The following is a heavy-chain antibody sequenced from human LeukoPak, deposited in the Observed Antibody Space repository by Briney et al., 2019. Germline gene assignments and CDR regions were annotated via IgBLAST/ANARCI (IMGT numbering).Heavy chain of an antibody. D-gene: IGHD1-26*01. CDR2: ISGSGGGT. J-gene: IGHJ4*02. Sequence: PGGSLRLSCAASGFTFSSYAMSWVRQAPGKGLKWVSAISGSGGGTYYADSVKGRFTISRDNSKNTLYLQVNSLRAEDTAVYYCAKDPRGSFSFDYWGQGTLVTVSS. CDR3: AKDPRGSFSFDY. V-gene: IGHV3-23*01. CDR1: GFTFSSYA.